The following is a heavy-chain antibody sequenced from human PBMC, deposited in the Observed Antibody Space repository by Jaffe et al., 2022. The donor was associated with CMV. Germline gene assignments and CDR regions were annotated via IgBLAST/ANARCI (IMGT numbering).Heavy chain of an antibody. J-gene: IGHJ2*01. V-gene: IGHV3-33*01. CDR2: IWYDGSNK. Sequence: QVQLVESGGGVVQPGRSLRLSCAASGFTFSSYGMHWVRQAPGKGLEWVAVIWYDGSNKYYADSVKGRFTISRDNSKNTLYLQMNSLRAEDTAVYYCARDPWRDYYDSSGYQVPDWYFDLWGRGTLVTVSS. D-gene: IGHD3-22*01. CDR1: GFTFSSYG. CDR3: ARDPWRDYYDSSGYQVPDWYFDL.